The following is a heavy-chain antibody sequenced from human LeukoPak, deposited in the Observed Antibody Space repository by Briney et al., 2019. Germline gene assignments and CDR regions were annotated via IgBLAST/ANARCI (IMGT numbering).Heavy chain of an antibody. CDR3: ARAIEMATTRY. V-gene: IGHV3-21*01. CDR1: GFTFSSYS. Sequence: GGSLRLSCAASGFTFSSYSMNWVRQAPGKGLKRVSSISSSSSYIYYADSVKGRFTISRDNAKNSQYLQMNSLRAEDTAVYYCARAIEMATTRYWGQGTLVTVSS. D-gene: IGHD5-24*01. CDR2: ISSSSSYI. J-gene: IGHJ4*02.